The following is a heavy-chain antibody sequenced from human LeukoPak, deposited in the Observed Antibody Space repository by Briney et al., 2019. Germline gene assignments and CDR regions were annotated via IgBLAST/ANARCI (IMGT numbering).Heavy chain of an antibody. CDR3: ARSFGGGVEYYYYMDV. CDR1: GGTFSSYA. V-gene: IGHV1-69*13. Sequence: SVKVSCKASGGTFSSYAISWVRQAPGQGLERMGGIIPIFGTANYAQKFQGRVTITADESTSTAYMELSSLRSEDTAVYYCARSFGGGVEYYYYMDVWGKGTTVTVSS. J-gene: IGHJ6*03. D-gene: IGHD2-21*01. CDR2: IIPIFGTA.